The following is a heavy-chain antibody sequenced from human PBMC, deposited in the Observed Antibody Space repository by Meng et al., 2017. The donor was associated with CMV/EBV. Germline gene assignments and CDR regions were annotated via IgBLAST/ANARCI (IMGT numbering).Heavy chain of an antibody. CDR3: KKVSPTETPHGGQRVDV. D-gene: IGHD4-23*01. V-gene: IGHV3-38-3*01. J-gene: IGHJ6*02. CDR2: ISGGST. Sequence: GGSLRLSCAASGFTVSSNEMSWVRQAPGKGLEWVSSISGGSTYYADSRKGRFTISRDNSKNTLHLQMNSLRAGDTAVYYCKKVSPTETPHGGQRVDVWGQGTTVTVSS. CDR1: GFTVSSNE.